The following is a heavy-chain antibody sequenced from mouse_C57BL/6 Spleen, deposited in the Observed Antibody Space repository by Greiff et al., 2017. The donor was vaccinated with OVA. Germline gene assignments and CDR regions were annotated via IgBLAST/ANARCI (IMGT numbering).Heavy chain of an antibody. D-gene: IGHD2-4*01. V-gene: IGHV1-15*01. J-gene: IGHJ2*01. CDR2: IDPETGGT. CDR1: GYTFTDYE. CDR3: YDYDDGHYFDY. Sequence: VQLKQSGAELVRPGASVTLSCKASGYTFTDYEMHWVKQTPVHGLEWIGAIDPETGGTAYNQKFKGKAILTADKSSSTAYMELRSLTSEDSAVYYCYDYDDGHYFDYWGQGTTLTVSS.